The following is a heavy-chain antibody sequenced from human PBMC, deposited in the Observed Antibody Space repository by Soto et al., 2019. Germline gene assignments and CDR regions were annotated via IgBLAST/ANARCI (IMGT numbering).Heavy chain of an antibody. J-gene: IGHJ4*02. CDR3: ARGHAYSYGYSYYFDY. CDR1: GFIVSSTF. CDR2: LYSAGNT. D-gene: IGHD5-18*01. V-gene: IGHV3-53*01. Sequence: GGSLRLSCAASGFIVSSTFMSWVRQAPGKGLEWVSSLYSAGNTFYGDSVKGRFTVSRDDSKNTVYLQMDSLGAEDTAMYFCARGHAYSYGYSYYFDYWGQGALVTVSS.